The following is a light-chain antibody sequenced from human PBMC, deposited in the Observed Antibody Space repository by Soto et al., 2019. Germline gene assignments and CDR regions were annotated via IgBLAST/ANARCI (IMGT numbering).Light chain of an antibody. CDR1: SSNIGSNT. V-gene: IGLV1-44*01. CDR2: TNN. J-gene: IGLJ2*01. CDR3: STWDDSLNCVV. Sequence: QSVLTQPPSASGTPRQRVTISCSGSSSNIGSNTVNWYQQLPGTAPKLLIYTNNQRPSVVPDRFSGSKSGTSASLAISGLQSDDEADYYCSTWDDSLNCVVFGGGTKVTVL.